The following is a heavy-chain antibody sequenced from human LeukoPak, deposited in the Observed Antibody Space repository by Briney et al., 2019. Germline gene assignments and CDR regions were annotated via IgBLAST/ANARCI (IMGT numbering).Heavy chain of an antibody. CDR2: INTNTGNP. CDR1: GYTFTSYY. J-gene: IGHJ4*02. Sequence: ASVKVSCKASGYTFTSYYMHWVRQAPGQGLEWMGWINTNTGNPTYAQGFTGRFVFSLDTSVSTAYLQISSLKAEDTAVYYCARPGYYYDSSGYLFDYWGQGTLVTVSS. CDR3: ARPGYYYDSSGYLFDY. V-gene: IGHV7-4-1*02. D-gene: IGHD3-22*01.